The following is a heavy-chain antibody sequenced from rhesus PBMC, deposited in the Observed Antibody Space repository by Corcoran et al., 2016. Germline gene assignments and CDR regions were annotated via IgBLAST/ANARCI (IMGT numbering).Heavy chain of an antibody. V-gene: IGHV3-11*01. Sequence: EVQLAVSGGGLVQLGGSLRFSCVASGFTVRSYWMSWVREAPGKGLEGLSEIYGRTMYYGDSVKGRFTVARDNATTSLYLQMNSLRAGDTAVYYCARRPPYSNYAGYFEFWGQGALVTVFS. D-gene: IGHD4-23*01. J-gene: IGHJ1*01. CDR1: GFTVRSYW. CDR3: ARRPPYSNYAGYFEF. CDR2: IYGRTM.